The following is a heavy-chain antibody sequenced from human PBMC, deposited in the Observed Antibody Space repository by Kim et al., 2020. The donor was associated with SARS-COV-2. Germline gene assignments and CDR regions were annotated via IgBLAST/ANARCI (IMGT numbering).Heavy chain of an antibody. CDR1: GFTFSSYS. D-gene: IGHD3-10*01. J-gene: IGHJ6*02. V-gene: IGHV3-21*01. Sequence: GGSLRLSCAASGFTFSSYSMNWVRQAPGKGLEWVSSISSSSSYIYYADSVKGRFTISRDNAKNSLYLQMNSLRAEDTAVYYCATLWFGELLRNYYYYYGMDVWGQGTTVTVSS. CDR2: ISSSSSYI. CDR3: ATLWFGELLRNYYYYYGMDV.